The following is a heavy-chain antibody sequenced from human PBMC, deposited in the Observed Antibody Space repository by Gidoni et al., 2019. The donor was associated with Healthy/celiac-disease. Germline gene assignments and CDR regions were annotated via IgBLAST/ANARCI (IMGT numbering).Heavy chain of an antibody. J-gene: IGHJ4*02. CDR2: ISYDGSNK. CDR1: GFTFSSYA. D-gene: IGHD5-18*01. V-gene: IGHV3-30-3*01. Sequence: QVQLVESGGGVVQPGRSLRLSCAASGFTFSSYAMHWVRQAPGKGLGWVAVISYDGSNKYYADSVKGRFTISRDNSKNTLYLQMNSLRAEDTAVYYCARDRGYSYGYLDYWGQGTLVTVSS. CDR3: ARDRGYSYGYLDY.